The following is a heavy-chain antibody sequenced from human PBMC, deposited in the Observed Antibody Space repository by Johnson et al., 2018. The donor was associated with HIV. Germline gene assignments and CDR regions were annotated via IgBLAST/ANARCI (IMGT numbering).Heavy chain of an antibody. CDR1: GFTFSSYA. CDR2: IRYDGSNK. V-gene: IGHV3-30*02. J-gene: IGHJ3*02. Sequence: QVQLVESGGGVVQPGGSLRLSCAASGFTFSSYAVHWVRQAPGKGLEWVAFIRYDGSNKYYVDSVKGRFTISRDNSKNTLYLQMNSLRPDDSAVYYCARDRWLGDAFDIWGQGTMVTVSS. D-gene: IGHD6-19*01. CDR3: ARDRWLGDAFDI.